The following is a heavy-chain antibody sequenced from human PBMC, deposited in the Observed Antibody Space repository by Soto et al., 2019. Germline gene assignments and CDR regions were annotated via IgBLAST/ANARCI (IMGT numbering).Heavy chain of an antibody. CDR2: INPSGGST. CDR3: AREYNQGDEDYGDNLTPSLLSTFYYYYGMDV. J-gene: IGHJ6*02. Sequence: GASVTVSCKASGYTFTSYYMHWVRQAPGQGLEWMGIINPSGGSTSYAQKFQGRVTMTRDTSTSTVYMELSSLRSEDTAVYYCAREYNQGDEDYGDNLTPSLLSTFYYYYGMDVWGQGTTVTVSS. D-gene: IGHD4-17*01. V-gene: IGHV1-46*01. CDR1: GYTFTSYY.